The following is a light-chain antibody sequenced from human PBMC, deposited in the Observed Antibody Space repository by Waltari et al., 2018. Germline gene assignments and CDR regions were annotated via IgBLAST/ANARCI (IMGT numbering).Light chain of an antibody. CDR3: QSADSSGTYKV. CDR1: ALPKQY. V-gene: IGLV3-25*03. CDR2: KDS. Sequence: SYELAQPPSVSVSPGQTARITCSGDALPKQYAFWYQQKPGQAPVVVIYKDSERASGVPERFSGSRSGTTVTLTISGVQAEDEADYYCQSADSSGTYKVFGGGTKLTVL. J-gene: IGLJ2*01.